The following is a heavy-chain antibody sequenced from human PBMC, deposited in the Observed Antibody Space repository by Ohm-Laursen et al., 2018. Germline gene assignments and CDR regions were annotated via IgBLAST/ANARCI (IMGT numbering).Heavy chain of an antibody. CDR1: GGTFSSYA. D-gene: IGHD3-22*01. Sequence: ASVKVSCKVSGGTFSSYAISWVQQAPGQGLEWMGGIIPIFGTANYAQKFQGRVTITADKSTSTAYMELSSLRSEDTAVYYCAGGRLTMIDYWGQGTLVTVSS. CDR3: AGGRLTMIDY. V-gene: IGHV1-69*06. J-gene: IGHJ4*02. CDR2: IIPIFGTA.